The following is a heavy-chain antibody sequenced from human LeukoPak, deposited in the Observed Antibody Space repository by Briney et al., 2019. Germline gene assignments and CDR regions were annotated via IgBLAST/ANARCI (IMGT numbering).Heavy chain of an antibody. J-gene: IGHJ4*02. D-gene: IGHD6-19*01. CDR1: GFTFSSYG. V-gene: IGHV3-23*01. CDR3: AKEALPGIAVAGRVY. CDR2: ISGSGGST. Sequence: GGSLRLSCAASGFTFSSYGMSWVRQAPGMGLEWVSAISGSGGSTYYADPVRGRFTISRDNSKNTVYLQMNSLRAEDTAVYFCAKEALPGIAVAGRVYWGQGTLVTVSS.